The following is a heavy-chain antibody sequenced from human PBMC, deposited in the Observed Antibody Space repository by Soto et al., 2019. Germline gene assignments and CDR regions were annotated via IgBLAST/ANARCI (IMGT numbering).Heavy chain of an antibody. D-gene: IGHD3-10*01. CDR2: SSYDGRET. J-gene: IGHJ4*02. CDR1: DLDFSSYG. V-gene: IGHV3-30*03. CDR3: ARDSGWPILNFDN. Sequence: GGSLRLSCAASDLDFSSYGIHGVRQAAGKGLEWVAASSYDGRETFYADSAKGRFTVSKEMSKNTAFLQMNALRHEDTAVYFCARDSGWPILNFDNWGQGTPVTVSS.